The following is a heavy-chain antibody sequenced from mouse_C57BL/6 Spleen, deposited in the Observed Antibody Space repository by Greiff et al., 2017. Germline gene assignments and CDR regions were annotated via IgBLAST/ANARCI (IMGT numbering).Heavy chain of an antibody. CDR3: ARNYGYDVDY. V-gene: IGHV1-82*01. J-gene: IGHJ2*01. CDR2: IYPGDGDT. D-gene: IGHD2-2*01. Sequence: QVQLQQSGPELVKPGASVKISCKASGYAFSSSWMNWVKQRPGKGLEWIGRIYPGDGDTNYNGKFKGKATLTADKSSSTAYMQLSRLTSEDSAVYFCARNYGYDVDYWGQGTTLTVSS. CDR1: GYAFSSSW.